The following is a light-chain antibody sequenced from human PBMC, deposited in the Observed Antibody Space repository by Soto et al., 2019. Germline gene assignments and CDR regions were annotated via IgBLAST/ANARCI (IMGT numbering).Light chain of an antibody. J-gene: IGLJ1*01. CDR3: GTYTSSDFRI. V-gene: IGLV2-14*01. CDR1: WRAVVRYNF. Sequence: QPWLTQPGSGSGGSGQVITISCHGTWRAVVRYNFVSWYQQYPGRARNFIIYEGASRPSGVSDRFSGSKSGNVATLTISGLQAADQADHYCGTYTSSDFRIFGAGTKVTVL. CDR2: EGA.